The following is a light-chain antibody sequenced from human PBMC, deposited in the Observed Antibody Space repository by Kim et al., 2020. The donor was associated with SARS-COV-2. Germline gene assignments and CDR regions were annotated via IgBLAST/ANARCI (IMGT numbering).Light chain of an antibody. V-gene: IGLV2-14*01. J-gene: IGLJ1*01. CDR1: SSDVGGYNY. CDR2: DVS. CDR3: SSYTSSSTYV. Sequence: QSALTQPASVSGSPGQSITISCTGTSSDVGGYNYVSWYQQHPGKAPKLMIYDVSKRPSGVSNRFSGSKSGNTASLTISGLQAEDEADYHCSSYTSSSTYVFGTGTKGTVL.